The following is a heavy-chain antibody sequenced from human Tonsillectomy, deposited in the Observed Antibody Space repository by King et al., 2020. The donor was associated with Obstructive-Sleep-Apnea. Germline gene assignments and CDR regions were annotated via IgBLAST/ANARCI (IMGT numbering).Heavy chain of an antibody. J-gene: IGHJ3*02. Sequence: QLVQSGAEVKKPGSSVKVSCKASGGTFSSYAISWVRQAPGQGLEWMGGIIPIFGTANYAQKFQGRVTITADESTSKAYMELSSLRSEDTAVYYCARDGGIAVAGFDAFDIWGQGTMVTVSS. V-gene: IGHV1-69*01. CDR2: IIPIFGTA. D-gene: IGHD6-19*01. CDR1: GGTFSSYA. CDR3: ARDGGIAVAGFDAFDI.